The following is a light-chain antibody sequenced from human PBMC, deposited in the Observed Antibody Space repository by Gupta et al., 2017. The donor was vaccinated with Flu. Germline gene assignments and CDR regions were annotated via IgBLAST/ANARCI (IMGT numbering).Light chain of an antibody. CDR1: TSDVGAYDY. CDR3: NSYEATNL. J-gene: IGLJ3*02. CDR2: DVN. V-gene: IGLV2-11*01. Sequence: SALPKPRSVYGSPGQSVAISCTGTTSDVGAYDYVYWYQQHPGQAPKLIIYDVNQRPAVVPDRFTGSKSGNTASVTISDLQPEDEADYHCNSYEATNLFGGGTRLTVL.